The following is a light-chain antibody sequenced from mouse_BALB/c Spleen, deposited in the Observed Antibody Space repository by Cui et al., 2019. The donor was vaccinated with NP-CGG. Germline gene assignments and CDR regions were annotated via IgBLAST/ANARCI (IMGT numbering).Light chain of an antibody. Sequence: QAVVTQESALTTSPGETVTLTSRSSTGAVTTSNYANWVQEKPDHLFTGLIGGTNNRVPGVPARFSGSLIGDKAALTITGAQTGDEAIYFCALWYSNHWVFGGGTKLTVL. J-gene: IGLJ1*01. CDR2: GTN. CDR3: ALWYSNHWV. CDR1: TGAVTTSNY. V-gene: IGLV1*01.